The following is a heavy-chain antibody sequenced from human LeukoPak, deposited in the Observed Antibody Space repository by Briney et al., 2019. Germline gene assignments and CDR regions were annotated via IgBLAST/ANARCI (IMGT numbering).Heavy chain of an antibody. Sequence: PGGSLRLSCAASGFTFSSYGMHWVRQAPGKGLEWVAVISNDGNNKNYADSVKGRFTISRDNSKNTLYLQMDSPRDEDTAVFYCARAPRSARYCTSVDCRREVLDLWGQGTMVIVSA. J-gene: IGHJ3*01. D-gene: IGHD2-8*02. CDR2: ISNDGNNK. V-gene: IGHV3-30*03. CDR1: GFTFSSYG. CDR3: ARAPRSARYCTSVDCRREVLDL.